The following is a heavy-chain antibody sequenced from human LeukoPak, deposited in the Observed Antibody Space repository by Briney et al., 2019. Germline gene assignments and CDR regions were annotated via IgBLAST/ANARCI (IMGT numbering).Heavy chain of an antibody. D-gene: IGHD3-10*01. CDR1: GYSFTHYW. J-gene: IGHJ3*02. Sequence: GESLKISCQTSGYSFTHYWIAWVRQMPGQGLEWMAIIYPGDSDARYSPPFQGQVTISVDKSISTTYLRWSSLKASDTAMYYCARRGWGFGEPKRDHDTFDIWGQGTMVTVSS. CDR3: ARRGWGFGEPKRDHDTFDI. CDR2: IYPGDSDA. V-gene: IGHV5-51*01.